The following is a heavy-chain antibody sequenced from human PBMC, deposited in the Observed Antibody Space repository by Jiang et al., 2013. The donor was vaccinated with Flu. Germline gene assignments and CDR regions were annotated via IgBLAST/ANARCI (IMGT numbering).Heavy chain of an antibody. CDR1: GDSVSSNSAA. Sequence: AISGDSVSSNSAAWNWIRQSPSRGLEWLGRTYYRSKWYNDYAVSVKSRITINPDTSKNQFSLQLNSVTPEDTAVYYCARDLPVDDYGNLGDWFDPWGQGTLVTVSS. CDR3: ARDLPVDDYGNLGDWFDP. CDR2: TYYRSKWYN. D-gene: IGHD4-17*01. V-gene: IGHV6-1*01. J-gene: IGHJ5*02.